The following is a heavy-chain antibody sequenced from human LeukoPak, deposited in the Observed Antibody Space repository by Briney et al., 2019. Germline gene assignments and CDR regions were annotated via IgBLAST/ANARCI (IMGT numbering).Heavy chain of an antibody. Sequence: PGGTLRLSCAASGFTVSSYSMNWVRQAPGKGLEWVSYISSSGSTIYYADSVKGRFTISRDNAKNSLYLQMNSLRAKDTAVYYCAELGITMIGGVWGKGTTVTISS. CDR3: AELGITMIGGV. V-gene: IGHV3-48*04. J-gene: IGHJ6*04. CDR1: GFTVSSYS. CDR2: ISSSGSTI. D-gene: IGHD3-10*02.